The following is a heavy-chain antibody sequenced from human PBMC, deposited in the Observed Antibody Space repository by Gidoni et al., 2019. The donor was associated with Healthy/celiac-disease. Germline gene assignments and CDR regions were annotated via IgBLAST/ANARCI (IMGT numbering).Heavy chain of an antibody. V-gene: IGHV4-38-2*01. CDR1: GYSFSSGYY. J-gene: IGHJ5*02. CDR2: IYHSGST. D-gene: IGHD3-3*01. CDR3: ARKFWSGYDSPYNWFDP. Sequence: QVQLQESGPGLVKPSETLSLTCAVSGYSFSSGYYWGWIRQPPGKGLEWIGSIYHSGSTYYNPSLKSRVTISVDTSKNQFSLKLSSVTAADTAVYYCARKFWSGYDSPYNWFDPWGQGTLVTVSS.